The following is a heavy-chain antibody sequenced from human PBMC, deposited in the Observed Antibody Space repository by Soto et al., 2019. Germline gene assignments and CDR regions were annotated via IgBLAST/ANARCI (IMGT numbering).Heavy chain of an antibody. CDR2: IIPLFST. D-gene: IGHD6-19*01. J-gene: IGHJ4*02. CDR3: ARDPGIAVVGRGTSFEH. Sequence: QVQLVQSGAEVKKPGSSVKVSCKASGDTFRNYAFTWVRHAPGQGLEWMGTIIPLFSTRYAQKFQGRVTMTADESTSTVYMDLSSLKSDDTAVYYCARDPGIAVVGRGTSFEHWGQGTLVTVSS. V-gene: IGHV1-69*18. CDR1: GDTFRNYA.